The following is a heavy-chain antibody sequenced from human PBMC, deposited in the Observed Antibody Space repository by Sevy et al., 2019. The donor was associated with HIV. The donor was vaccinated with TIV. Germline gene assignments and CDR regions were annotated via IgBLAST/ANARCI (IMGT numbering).Heavy chain of an antibody. Sequence: GGYLRLSCAASGLTLTTTGMSWVRQAPGKGLERVAGVTSDGTTYYAESVRDRFTVSRDNSKNTLYLQLNSLGADDTAVFYSAGGDTTMITDLDYWGQGTLVTVSS. J-gene: IGHJ4*02. CDR1: GLTLTTTG. CDR2: VTSDGTT. V-gene: IGHV3-23*01. CDR3: AGGDTTMITDLDY. D-gene: IGHD3-16*01.